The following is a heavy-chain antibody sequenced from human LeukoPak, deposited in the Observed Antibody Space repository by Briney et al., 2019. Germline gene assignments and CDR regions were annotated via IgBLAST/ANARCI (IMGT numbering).Heavy chain of an antibody. D-gene: IGHD3-10*01. V-gene: IGHV5-10-1*01. CDR2: FVPRDSYI. CDR3: ASRSGSGVDDY. CDR1: GYRFTSYL. Sequence: GESLKISFKGSGYRFTSYLISWVRPMPGKGLGWVGRFVPRDSYINYSPSFQGHVTISADKSISTAYLQWSSLKASDTAMYYCASRSGSGVDDYWGQGTLVTVSS. J-gene: IGHJ4*02.